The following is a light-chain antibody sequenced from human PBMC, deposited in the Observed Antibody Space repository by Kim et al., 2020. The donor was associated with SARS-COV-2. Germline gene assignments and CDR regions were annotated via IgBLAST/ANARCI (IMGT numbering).Light chain of an antibody. V-gene: IGLV2-23*02. CDR1: SRDVGSYGL. CDR3: CSYAGSSTYV. CDR2: EVS. J-gene: IGLJ1*01. Sequence: GQSIAISCTGTSRDVGSYGLVSWYQHHPGKAPKLVIFEVSKRPSGVSSRFSGSNSGNTASLTISGLQAEDEADYYCCSYAGSSTYVFGTGTKVTVL.